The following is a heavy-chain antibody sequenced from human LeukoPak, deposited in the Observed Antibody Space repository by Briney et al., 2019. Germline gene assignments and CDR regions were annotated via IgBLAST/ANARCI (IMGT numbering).Heavy chain of an antibody. J-gene: IGHJ4*02. Sequence: SQTLSLTCTVSGGSISSGSYYWSWIRQPAGKGLEWIGRIYTSGSTNYNPSLKSRVTISVDTSKNQFSLKLGSVTAADTAVYYCARYCGGDCYSYYFDYWGQGTLVTVSS. CDR3: ARYCGGDCYSYYFDY. V-gene: IGHV4-61*02. CDR1: GGSISSGSYY. CDR2: IYTSGST. D-gene: IGHD2-21*02.